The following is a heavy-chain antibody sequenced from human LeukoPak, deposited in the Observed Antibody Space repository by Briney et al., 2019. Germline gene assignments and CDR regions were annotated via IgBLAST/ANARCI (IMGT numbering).Heavy chain of an antibody. V-gene: IGHV6-1*01. D-gene: IGHD6-19*01. Sequence: SQTLSLTCAISGDSVSSNSAAWNWIRQSPSRGLEWLGRTYYRSKWYNDYAVSVKSRITINPDTSKNQFSLQLNSVTPEDTAVYYCAREPYIAVAGRVWFDPWGRGTLVTVSS. CDR1: GDSVSSNSAA. J-gene: IGHJ5*02. CDR3: AREPYIAVAGRVWFDP. CDR2: TYYRSKWYN.